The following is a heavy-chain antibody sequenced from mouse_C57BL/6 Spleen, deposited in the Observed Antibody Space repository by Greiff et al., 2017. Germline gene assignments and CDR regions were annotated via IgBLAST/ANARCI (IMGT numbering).Heavy chain of an antibody. CDR3: ARISSGYAMDY. J-gene: IGHJ4*01. D-gene: IGHD3-2*02. V-gene: IGHV1-55*01. CDR1: GYTFTSYW. CDR2: IYPGSGST. Sequence: QVQLKQSGAELVKPGASVKMSCKASGYTFTSYWITWVKQRPGQGLAWIGDIYPGSGSTNYNEKFKSKATLTVDTSSSTAYMQLSSLTSEDSAVYYCARISSGYAMDYWGQGTSVTVSS.